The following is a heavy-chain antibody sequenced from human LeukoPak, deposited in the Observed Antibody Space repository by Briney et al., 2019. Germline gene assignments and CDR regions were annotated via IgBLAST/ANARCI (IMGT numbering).Heavy chain of an antibody. J-gene: IGHJ5*02. V-gene: IGHV3-7*01. Sequence: GGSLRLSCTASGFIFSTYWMSWVRQAPGKGLEWVANIKQDGSEKYYVDSLKGRFTISRDNAKNSLYLQMNSLRAEDTAVYYCARDRAHYGSGSGTRKFDPWGQGTLVTVSS. D-gene: IGHD3-10*01. CDR1: GFIFSTYW. CDR2: IKQDGSEK. CDR3: ARDRAHYGSGSGTRKFDP.